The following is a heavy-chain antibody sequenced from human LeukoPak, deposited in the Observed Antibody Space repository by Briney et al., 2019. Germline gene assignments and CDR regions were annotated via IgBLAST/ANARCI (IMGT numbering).Heavy chain of an antibody. CDR3: AREGDSGYDFDY. V-gene: IGHV3-11*06. CDR2: ISSSSSYT. Sequence: GGSLRPSCAASGFTFSDYYMSWIRQAPGKGLEWVSYISSSSSYTNYADSVKGRFTISRDNAKNSLYLQMNSLRAEDTAVYYCAREGDSGYDFDYWGQGTLVTASS. CDR1: GFTFSDYY. J-gene: IGHJ4*02. D-gene: IGHD5-12*01.